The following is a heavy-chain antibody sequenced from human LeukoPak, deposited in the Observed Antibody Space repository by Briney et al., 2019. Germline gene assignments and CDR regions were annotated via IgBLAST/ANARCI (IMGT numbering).Heavy chain of an antibody. CDR1: GFSLSTSGVS. CDR3: AHRTSTVGTFDY. Sequence: KESGPTLVKPTQTLTMTCTFSGFSLSTSGVSVGWIRQPPGKALEWLALIYWNGDKRYSPSLRSRVTITKDTSKNQVVLTMTNMDPVDTATYFCAHRTSTVGTFDYWGQGTLVTVSS. V-gene: IGHV2-5*01. J-gene: IGHJ4*02. CDR2: IYWNGDK. D-gene: IGHD4-23*01.